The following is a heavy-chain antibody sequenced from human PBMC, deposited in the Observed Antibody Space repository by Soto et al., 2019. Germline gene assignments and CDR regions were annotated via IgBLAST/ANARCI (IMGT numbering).Heavy chain of an antibody. CDR3: ARSTAIGAFDI. CDR2: IWYDGSNK. Sequence: QVQLVESGGGVVQPGRSLRLSCAASGFTFSSYGMHWVRQAPGKGLEWVAVIWYDGSNKYYADSVKGQFTISRDNSKNTLYLQMNSLRAEDTAVYYCARSTAIGAFDIWGQGTMVTVSS. CDR1: GFTFSSYG. V-gene: IGHV3-33*01. J-gene: IGHJ3*02.